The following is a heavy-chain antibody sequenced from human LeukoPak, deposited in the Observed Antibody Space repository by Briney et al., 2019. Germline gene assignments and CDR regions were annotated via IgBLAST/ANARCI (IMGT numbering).Heavy chain of an antibody. D-gene: IGHD1-26*01. J-gene: IGHJ6*03. CDR2: INPNSGGT. Sequence: EASVKVSCKASGYTFIGYYMHWVRQAPGQGLEWMGRINPNSGGTNYAQKFQGRVTMTRDTSISTAYMELSRLRSDDTAVYYCARVGQGSYYYYYMDVWGKGTTVTVSS. CDR1: GYTFIGYY. V-gene: IGHV1-2*06. CDR3: ARVGQGSYYYYYMDV.